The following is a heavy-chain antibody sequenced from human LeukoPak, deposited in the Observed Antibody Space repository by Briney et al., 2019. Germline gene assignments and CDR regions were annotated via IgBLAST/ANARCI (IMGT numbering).Heavy chain of an antibody. J-gene: IGHJ6*03. CDR2: INHSGST. Sequence: SETLSLTCAVYGGSFSGYYWSWIRQPPGKGLEWIGEINHSGSTNYNPSLKSRVTISVDMSKNQFSLKLSSVTAADTAVYYCARWRGSYSSSWWDYYMDVWGKGTTVTVSS. CDR3: ARWRGSYSSSWWDYYMDV. V-gene: IGHV4-34*01. CDR1: GGSFSGYY. D-gene: IGHD6-13*01.